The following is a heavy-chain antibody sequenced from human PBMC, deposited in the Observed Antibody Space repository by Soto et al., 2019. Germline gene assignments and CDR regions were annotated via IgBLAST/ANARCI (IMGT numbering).Heavy chain of an antibody. V-gene: IGHV4-59*01. CDR1: GGYIVDYF. J-gene: IGHJ6*04. CDR3: ARELETFSRDV. D-gene: IGHD1-1*01. Sequence: WSVFGGYIVDYFGRWIRQPTGKGLEWIGYIFNSGSTIYSPSLKSRVTLTLDTSKNQFSLRLGSVTVADTAIYYCARELETFSRDVWCKGPTVTVFS. CDR2: IFNSGST.